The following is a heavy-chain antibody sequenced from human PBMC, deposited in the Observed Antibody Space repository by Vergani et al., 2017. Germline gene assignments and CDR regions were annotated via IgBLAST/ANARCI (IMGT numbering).Heavy chain of an antibody. J-gene: IGHJ4*02. V-gene: IGHV3-13*01. CDR1: GFTFSSYD. Sequence: EVQLVESGGGLVQPGGSLRLSCAASGFTFSSYDMHWVRQATGKGLEWVSAIGTAGDTYYPGSVKGRFTISRDNAKNSLYLQMNSLRAEDTAVYYCAREDSSGEKIDYWGQGTLVTVSS. CDR3: AREDSSGEKIDY. D-gene: IGHD3-22*01. CDR2: IGTAGDT.